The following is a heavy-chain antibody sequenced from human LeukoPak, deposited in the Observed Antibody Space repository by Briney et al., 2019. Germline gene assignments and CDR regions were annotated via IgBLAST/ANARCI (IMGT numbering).Heavy chain of an antibody. J-gene: IGHJ5*01. D-gene: IGHD3-10*01. CDR2: ISYDGSNK. CDR3: ARGSVVDESGSYYRWFDL. Sequence: QPGGSLRLSCAASGFTFSSYAMHWVRQAPGKGLEWVAVISYDGSNKYYADSGKGRFTISRDNRENSLYLHLNSLGVEDTAVYYCARGSVVDESGSYYRWFDLWGQGSLVTVS. V-gene: IGHV3-30-3*01. CDR1: GFTFSSYA.